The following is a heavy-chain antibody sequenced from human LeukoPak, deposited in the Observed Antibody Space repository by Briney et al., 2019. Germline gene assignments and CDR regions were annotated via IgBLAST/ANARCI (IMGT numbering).Heavy chain of an antibody. CDR2: ISYDGSNK. CDR3: ARDTRHSSQTD. Sequence: PGGSLRLSCAASGFTFSSYAMHWVRQAPGKGLEWVAVISYDGSNKYYADSVKGRFTISRDNSKNTLYLQMNSLRAEDTAVYYCARDTRHSSQTDWGQGTLVTVSS. D-gene: IGHD6-13*01. CDR1: GFTFSSYA. J-gene: IGHJ4*02. V-gene: IGHV3-30*04.